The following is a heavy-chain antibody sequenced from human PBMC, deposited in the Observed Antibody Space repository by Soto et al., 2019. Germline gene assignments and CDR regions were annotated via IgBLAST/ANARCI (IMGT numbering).Heavy chain of an antibody. D-gene: IGHD3-10*01. CDR1: GGSFSGYQ. CDR2: INDSGNI. V-gene: IGHV4-34*01. CDR3: ARGLKLWFGELSRRGGYYYYMDV. Sequence: QVQLQQWGAGLLKASATLSLTCAVYGGSFSGYQWSWIRQTPGKGLEWIGEINDSGNINYNPSLKSRVTILADTTKKQISLKLSSVTAPETAVYYFARGLKLWFGELSRRGGYYYYMDVWRKGTTVTVSS. J-gene: IGHJ6*03.